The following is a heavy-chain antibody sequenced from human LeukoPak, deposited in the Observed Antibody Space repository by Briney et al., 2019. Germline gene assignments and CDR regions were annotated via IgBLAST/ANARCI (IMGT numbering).Heavy chain of an antibody. Sequence: GESLKISCKGSGYSFTSYWIGWVRQMPGKGLEWMGIIYPGDSDTRYSPSFQGQVTISADKSISTAYLQWSSLKASDTAMYYCARPGYYGDYEEATDAFDIWGQGTMVTVSS. D-gene: IGHD4-17*01. J-gene: IGHJ3*02. V-gene: IGHV5-51*01. CDR1: GYSFTSYW. CDR2: IYPGDSDT. CDR3: ARPGYYGDYEEATDAFDI.